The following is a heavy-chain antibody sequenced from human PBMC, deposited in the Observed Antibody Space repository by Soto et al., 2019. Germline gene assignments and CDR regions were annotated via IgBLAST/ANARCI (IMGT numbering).Heavy chain of an antibody. CDR3: ARGDGHMNLDY. Sequence: QVQLVQSGAEVKKPGSSVKVSCKASGGTFSSYAISWVRQAPGQGLEWMGGIIPIFGTANYAQKLQGRVTIPAEESTSTAYMELIKLRHEDTDVSNCARGDGHMNLDYWCQGTLIRVSS. V-gene: IGHV1-69*12. CDR2: IIPIFGTA. CDR1: GGTFSSYA. J-gene: IGHJ4*02.